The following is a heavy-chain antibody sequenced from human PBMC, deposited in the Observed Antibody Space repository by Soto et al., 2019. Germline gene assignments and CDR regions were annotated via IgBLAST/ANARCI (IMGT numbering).Heavy chain of an antibody. CDR1: GFSFENYG. V-gene: IGHV3-33*06. D-gene: IGHD5-12*01. J-gene: IGHJ6*02. CDR3: ANLWGDGYNLGQDYNGMDV. CDR2: IWYDGSLQ. Sequence: QVQMVESGGGVVQPGRSLRFSCAASGFSFENYGMHWVRQAPGRGLEWVAIIWYDGSLQYYAAAVKGRFTISRDNSKNTLYLEMNSLRAEDTAVYYCANLWGDGYNLGQDYNGMDVWGQGTTVIVSS.